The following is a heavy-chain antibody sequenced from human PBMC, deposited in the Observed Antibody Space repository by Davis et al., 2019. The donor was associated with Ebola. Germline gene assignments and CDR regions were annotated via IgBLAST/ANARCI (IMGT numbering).Heavy chain of an antibody. CDR1: GYSFSSYW. D-gene: IGHD3-22*01. CDR2: IYPGDSDT. V-gene: IGHV5-51*01. Sequence: PGGSLRLSCKGSGYSFSSYWIVWVRQMPGKGLEWMGIIYPGDSDTRYSPSFQGQVTISVDKSISTAYLQWSSLKASDTAMYYCAKSAHTSNYYDASDIWGQGTRVTVSS. J-gene: IGHJ3*02. CDR3: AKSAHTSNYYDASDI.